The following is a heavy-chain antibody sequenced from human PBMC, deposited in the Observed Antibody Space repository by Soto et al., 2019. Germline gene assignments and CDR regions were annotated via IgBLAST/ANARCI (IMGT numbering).Heavy chain of an antibody. CDR1: GGRLDSLT. Sequence: QVQLVQSGAEVREPGSSVRVSCKASGGRLDSLTISWVRHAPGQGLEWMGRIIPVVSMASSAEKFQDRMKRDADKSTNTIYMEVTNLRSEDTAMYYGVGQMLEPRDAWGQGTPISVSS. CDR3: VGQMLEPRDA. J-gene: IGHJ5*02. CDR2: IIPVVSMA. V-gene: IGHV1-69*02. D-gene: IGHD1-1*01.